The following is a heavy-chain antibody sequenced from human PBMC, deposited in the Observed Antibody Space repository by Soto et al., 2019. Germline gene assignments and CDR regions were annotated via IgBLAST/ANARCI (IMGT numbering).Heavy chain of an antibody. V-gene: IGHV4-59*01. CDR2: IYYSGST. Sequence: PSETLSLTCTVSAGSISSYYWSWIRQPPGKGLEWIGYIYYSGSTNYNPSLKSRVTISVDTSKNQFSLKLSSVTAADTAVYYCARVTSYYDILTGYRSMAGAFDIWGQGTMVTVSS. J-gene: IGHJ3*02. CDR3: ARVTSYYDILTGYRSMAGAFDI. D-gene: IGHD3-9*01. CDR1: AGSISSYY.